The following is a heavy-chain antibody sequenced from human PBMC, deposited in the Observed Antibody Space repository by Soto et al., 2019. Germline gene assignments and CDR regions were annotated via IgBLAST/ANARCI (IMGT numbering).Heavy chain of an antibody. V-gene: IGHV3-23*01. CDR2: ISGSGGST. J-gene: IGHJ4*01. CDR3: ARGGRGYKCAGGGY. CDR1: GFTFSSYA. Sequence: EVQLLESGGGLVQPGGSLRLSCAASGFTFSSYAMSWVRQAPGKGLEWVSAISGSGGSTYYADSVKGRFTISRDNSKNPLNSQMNILSVEDTAVYDGARGGRGYKCAGGGYWGQGSLVTV. D-gene: IGHD5-12*01.